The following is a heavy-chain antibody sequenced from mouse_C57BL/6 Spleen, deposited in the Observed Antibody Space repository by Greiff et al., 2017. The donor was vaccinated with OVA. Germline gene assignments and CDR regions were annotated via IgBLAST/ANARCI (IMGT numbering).Heavy chain of an antibody. J-gene: IGHJ1*03. D-gene: IGHD1-1*01. CDR2: IYPRSGNT. CDR1: GYTFTSSG. CDR3: AATSYGSSFYFDV. V-gene: IGHV1-81*01. Sequence: QVQLQQSGAELARPGASVKLSCKASGYTFTSSGISWVKQRTGQGLEWIGEIYPRSGNTYYNEKFKGKATLTADKSSSTAYMELRSLTSEDSAVYFCAATSYGSSFYFDVWGTGTTVTVSS.